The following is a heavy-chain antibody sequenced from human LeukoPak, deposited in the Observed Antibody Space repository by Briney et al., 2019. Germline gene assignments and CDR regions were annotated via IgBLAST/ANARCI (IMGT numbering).Heavy chain of an antibody. D-gene: IGHD2-2*01. CDR2: ISSSSSTI. CDR3: ARDLGYIVVVPAATHDAFDI. J-gene: IGHJ3*02. V-gene: IGHV3-48*01. CDR1: GFTFSSYS. Sequence: QPGGSLRLSCAASGFTFSSYSMNWVRQAPGKGLEWVSYISSSSSTIYYADSVKGRFTISRDNAKNSLYLQMNSLRAEDTAVYYCARDLGYIVVVPAATHDAFDIWGQGTMVTVSS.